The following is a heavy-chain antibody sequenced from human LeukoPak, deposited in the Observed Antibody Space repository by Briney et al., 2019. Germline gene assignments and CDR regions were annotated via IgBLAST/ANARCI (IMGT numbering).Heavy chain of an antibody. V-gene: IGHV3-30*04. CDR1: GFTFSSYA. J-gene: IGHJ5*02. CDR3: ARDLLNKDYGDFPNWFDP. Sequence: GGSLRLSCAASGFTFSSYAIHWVRQAPGKGLEWVAVISYDGSNKYYADSVKGRFTISRDNSKNTLYPQMNSLRAEDTAVYYCARDLLNKDYGDFPNWFDPWGQGTLVTVSS. D-gene: IGHD4-17*01. CDR2: ISYDGSNK.